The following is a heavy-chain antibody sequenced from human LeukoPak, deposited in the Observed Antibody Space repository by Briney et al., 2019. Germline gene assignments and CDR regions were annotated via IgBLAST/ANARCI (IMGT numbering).Heavy chain of an antibody. J-gene: IGHJ4*02. V-gene: IGHV4-61*02. D-gene: IGHD6-6*01. CDR3: ARATRPRGDFDY. Sequence: PSETLSLTCTVSGGSISSGSYYWSWIRQPAGKGLEWIGRIYTSGSTNYNPSLKSRVTISVDTSKNQFSLKLSSVTAADTAVYYCARATRPRGDFDYWGQGTLVTVSS. CDR1: GGSISSGSYY. CDR2: IYTSGST.